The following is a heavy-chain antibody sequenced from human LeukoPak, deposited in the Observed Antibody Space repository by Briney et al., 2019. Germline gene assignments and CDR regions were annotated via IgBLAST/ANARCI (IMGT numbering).Heavy chain of an antibody. CDR2: ISYGGSNK. Sequence: GGSLRLSCAASGFNFSSYGMHWVRQAPGKGLEWVAVISYGGSNKYYADSVKGRFTISRDNSKNTLYLQMNSLRAEDTAVYYCAREVSSTSGGNWFDPWGQGTLVTVSS. V-gene: IGHV3-30*03. J-gene: IGHJ5*02. CDR1: GFNFSSYG. CDR3: AREVSSTSGGNWFDP. D-gene: IGHD2-2*01.